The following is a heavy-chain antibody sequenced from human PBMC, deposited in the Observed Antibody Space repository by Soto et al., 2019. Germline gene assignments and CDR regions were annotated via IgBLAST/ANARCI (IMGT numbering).Heavy chain of an antibody. CDR3: ARSAGYSSTWPRGGFDY. CDR1: GFTFSSYA. D-gene: IGHD6-13*01. CDR2: ISGSGGST. J-gene: IGHJ4*02. Sequence: EAQLLESGGGLAQPGGSLRVSCAASGFTFSSYAMSWVRQAPGKGLEWVSVISGSGGSTYYADSVKGRFTISRDSSKYTVYLQMNSLRAEDTAVYYCARSAGYSSTWPRGGFDYWGQGNLVTVSS. V-gene: IGHV3-23*01.